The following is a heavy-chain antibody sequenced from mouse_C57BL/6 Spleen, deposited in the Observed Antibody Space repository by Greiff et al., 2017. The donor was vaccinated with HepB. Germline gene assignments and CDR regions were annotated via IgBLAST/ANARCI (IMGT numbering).Heavy chain of an antibody. CDR2: INPNNGGT. CDR3: ARTRGYGSSYGYFDV. D-gene: IGHD1-1*01. Sequence: EVQLQQSGPELVKPGASVKMSCKASGYTFTDYNMHWVKQSHGKSLEWIGYINPNNGGTSYNQKFKGKATLTVNKSSSTAYMELRSLTSEDSAVYYCARTRGYGSSYGYFDVWGTRTTVTVSS. J-gene: IGHJ1*03. CDR1: GYTFTDYN. V-gene: IGHV1-22*01.